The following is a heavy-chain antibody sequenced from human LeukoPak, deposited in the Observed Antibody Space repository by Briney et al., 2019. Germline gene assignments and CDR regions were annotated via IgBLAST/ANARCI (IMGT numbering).Heavy chain of an antibody. CDR2: INPSAGSR. V-gene: IGHV1-46*01. D-gene: IGHD3-22*01. Sequence: ASVKVSCKASGYTFTSYYIHWVRQAPGQGLEWMGKINPSAGSRIYAQRFQGRVTMTRDTSASTAYMELSSLTSEDTAVFYCARDFQYETGGYYSPFGRWGQGTLVTVSS. CDR3: ARDFQYETGGYYSPFGR. J-gene: IGHJ4*02. CDR1: GYTFTSYY.